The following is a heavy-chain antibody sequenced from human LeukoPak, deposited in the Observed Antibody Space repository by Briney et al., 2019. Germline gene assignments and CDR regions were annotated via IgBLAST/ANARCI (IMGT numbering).Heavy chain of an antibody. CDR3: ARGAVGSSWFDP. CDR2: IIPIFGTA. D-gene: IGHD6-13*01. Sequence: SVKVSCKASGGTFISYAISWVRQAPGQGLEWMGGIIPIFGTANYAQKFQGRVTITADESTSTAYMELSSLRSEDTAVYYCARGAVGSSWFDPWGQGTLVTVSS. CDR1: GGTFISYA. J-gene: IGHJ5*02. V-gene: IGHV1-69*13.